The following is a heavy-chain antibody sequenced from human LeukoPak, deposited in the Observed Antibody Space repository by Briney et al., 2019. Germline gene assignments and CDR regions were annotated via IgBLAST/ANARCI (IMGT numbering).Heavy chain of an antibody. J-gene: IGHJ3*02. D-gene: IGHD3-10*01. CDR2: IWYDGSNK. CDR3: AKDLHPRSGAFDI. V-gene: IGHV3-33*06. CDR1: GFTFSSYG. Sequence: GGSLRLSCAASGFTFSSYGMHWVRQAPGKGLEWVAVIWYDGSNKYYADSVKGRLTISRDNSKNTLYLQMNSLRAEDTAVYYCAKDLHPRSGAFDIWGQGTMVTVSS.